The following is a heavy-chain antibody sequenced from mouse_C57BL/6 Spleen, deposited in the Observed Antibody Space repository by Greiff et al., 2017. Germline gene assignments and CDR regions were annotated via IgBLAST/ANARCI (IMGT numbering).Heavy chain of an antibody. J-gene: IGHJ4*01. CDR1: GFTFTDYY. CDR3: ARYYYGSSYAMDY. D-gene: IGHD1-1*01. V-gene: IGHV7-3*01. CDR2: IRNKANGYTT. Sequence: EVKLMESGGGLVQPGGSLSLSCAASGFTFTDYYMSWVRQPPGKALEWLGFIRNKANGYTTEYSASVKGRVTISRDNSQSILYLQMNALRAEDSATYYCARYYYGSSYAMDYWGQGTSVTVSS.